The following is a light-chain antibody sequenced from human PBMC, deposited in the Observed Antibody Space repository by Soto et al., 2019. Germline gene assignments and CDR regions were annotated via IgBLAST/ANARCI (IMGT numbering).Light chain of an antibody. CDR2: GAS. CDR3: QQYNNWPRIT. Sequence: EIVLTQSPGTLSLSPGERATLSCRASQSVSSSYLAWYQQKPGQAPRLLIYGASSRATGIPDRFSGSGSGTEFTLTINSLQSEDFAVYYCQQYNNWPRITFGQGTRLEIK. CDR1: QSVSSSY. V-gene: IGKV3-20*01. J-gene: IGKJ5*01.